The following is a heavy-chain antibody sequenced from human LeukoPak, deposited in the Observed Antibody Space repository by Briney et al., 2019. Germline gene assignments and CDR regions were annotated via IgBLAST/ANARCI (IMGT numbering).Heavy chain of an antibody. CDR2: ISSGGTYE. V-gene: IGHV3-30*07. D-gene: IGHD3-22*01. CDR3: ARAYDSSGFGAFDI. J-gene: IGHJ3*02. CDR1: GFTFSNYA. Sequence: GGSLRLSCAASGFTFSNYAMHWVRQAPGKGLEWVSLISSGGTYEYYADSVKGRFTISRDNSKNTLYLQMNSLRAEDTAVYYCARAYDSSGFGAFDIWGQGTMVTVSS.